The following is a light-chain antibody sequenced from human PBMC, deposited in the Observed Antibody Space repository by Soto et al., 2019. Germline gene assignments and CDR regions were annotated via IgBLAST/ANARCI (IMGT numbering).Light chain of an antibody. V-gene: IGKV1-5*03. CDR2: KAT. CDR1: QSINNW. CDR3: HQYDSYPFT. Sequence: DIQMTQPPSTLSASEGDRVTITCRASQSINNWLAWYQQKPGKAPKLLISKATNLKSGIPSRFSGTGSRTEFTLTISNLQPDDFACYYCHQYDSYPFTFGGGTEVGI. J-gene: IGKJ4*01.